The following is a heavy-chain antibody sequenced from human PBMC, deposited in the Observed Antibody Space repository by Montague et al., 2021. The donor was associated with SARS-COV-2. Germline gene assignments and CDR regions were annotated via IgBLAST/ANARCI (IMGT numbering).Heavy chain of an antibody. Sequence: SETLSLTCTVSGGSISSSSYYWGWIRRSQGKGLEWIVYIYDGGAVNYNPSLGSRVTISTDTSKNQLSLKVNSVTAADMADYYCVRDHSYGGRRGAYDIWGQGTVVTVSS. D-gene: IGHD4-23*01. CDR2: IYDGGAV. CDR1: GGSISSSSYY. V-gene: IGHV4-61*01. J-gene: IGHJ3*02. CDR3: VRDHSYGGRRGAYDI.